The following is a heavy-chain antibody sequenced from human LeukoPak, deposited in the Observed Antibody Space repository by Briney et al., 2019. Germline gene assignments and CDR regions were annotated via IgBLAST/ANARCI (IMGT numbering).Heavy chain of an antibody. CDR2: INTNTGNP. Sequence: ASVKVSCKASGYTFTNYAINWVRQAPGQGLEWMGWINTNTGNPTYAQGFTGRFVFSLDTSVTTAYLQISSLKAEDAAFYYCARKIAASDLWGQGTLVTVSS. D-gene: IGHD6-13*01. J-gene: IGHJ4*02. V-gene: IGHV7-4-1*02. CDR3: ARKIAASDL. CDR1: GYTFTNYA.